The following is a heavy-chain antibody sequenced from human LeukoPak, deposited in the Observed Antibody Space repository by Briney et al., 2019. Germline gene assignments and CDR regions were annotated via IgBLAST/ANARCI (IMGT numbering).Heavy chain of an antibody. J-gene: IGHJ6*03. CDR1: GLTFSSYG. V-gene: IGHV3-30*18. D-gene: IGHD6-13*01. CDR3: ANWVSRGGYFHYYMDV. Sequence: GRSLRLSCPASGLTFSSYGIHWVRQAPGKGLEWVALISTDGNKKYHADSVKGRFTISRDNSKNTVYLQMTSLRIEDTAVYYCANWVSRGGYFHYYMDVWGKGTAVTVSS. CDR2: ISTDGNKK.